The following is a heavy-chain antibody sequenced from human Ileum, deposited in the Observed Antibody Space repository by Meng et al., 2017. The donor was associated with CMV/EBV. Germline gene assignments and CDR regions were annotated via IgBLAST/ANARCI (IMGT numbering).Heavy chain of an antibody. CDR2: IYDSGKT. CDR1: AFTVSDSY. D-gene: IGHD1-26*01. CDR3: ARGLSGSYYYDY. V-gene: IGHV3-53*01. J-gene: IGHJ4*02. Sequence: EVHLVGSGGGLIPPGGSLRLSCEASAFTVSDSYMSWFRQAPGKGLEWVSVIYDSGKTYYGNSVKGRFTISRDNSKNTLFLQMNSLRVEDTAVYYCARGLSGSYYYDYWGQGTLVTVSS.